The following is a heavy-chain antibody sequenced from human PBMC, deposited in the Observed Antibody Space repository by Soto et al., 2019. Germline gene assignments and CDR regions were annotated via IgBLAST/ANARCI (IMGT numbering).Heavy chain of an antibody. CDR3: AREGAAPYYYYGMDV. J-gene: IGHJ6*01. CDR1: GGSLSPNY. V-gene: IGHV4-4*08. Sequence: PSETLSLTCTVSGGSLSPNYWTWIRQPPGKGLEWVGYIYFGGTTSYNPSLRSRVTISLETSNSQFSLRLSSVTAADTAVYYCAREGAAPYYYYGMDVWGQGTTVTVSS. D-gene: IGHD6-6*01. CDR2: IYFGGTT.